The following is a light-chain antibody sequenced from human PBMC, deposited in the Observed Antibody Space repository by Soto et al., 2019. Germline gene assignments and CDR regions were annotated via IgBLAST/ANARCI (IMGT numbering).Light chain of an antibody. V-gene: IGLV2-14*01. CDR2: EVS. CDR3: SSYTSSSSV. CDR1: SSDVGGYNY. Sequence: QSVLTQPASESGSPGQSITISCTGTSSDVGGYNYVSWYQQHPGKAPKLMIYEVSNRPSGVSNRFSGSKSGNTASLTISGLQAEDEADYYCSSYTSSSSVFGTGTKLTVL. J-gene: IGLJ1*01.